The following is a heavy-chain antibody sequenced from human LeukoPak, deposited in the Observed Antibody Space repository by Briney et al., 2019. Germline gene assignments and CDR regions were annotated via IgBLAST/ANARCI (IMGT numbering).Heavy chain of an antibody. J-gene: IGHJ3*02. CDR2: IYYSGST. CDR1: GGSVSSGSYY. CDR3: ARDTTPTGGDAFDI. V-gene: IGHV4-61*01. D-gene: IGHD1-14*01. Sequence: KPSETLSLTCTVSGGSVSSGSYYGSWTRQPPGKGLEWIGYIYYSGSTNYNPSLKSRVTISVDTSKNQFSLKLSSVTAADTAVYYCARDTTPTGGDAFDIWGQGTMVTVSS.